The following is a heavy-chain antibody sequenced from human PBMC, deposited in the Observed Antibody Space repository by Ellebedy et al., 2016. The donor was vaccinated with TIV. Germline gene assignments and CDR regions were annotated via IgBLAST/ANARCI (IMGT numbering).Heavy chain of an antibody. CDR2: IWYDGSNK. Sequence: GESLKISXAASGFTFSSYGMHWVRQAPGKGLEWVAVIWYDGSNKYYADSVKGRFTISRDNSKNTLYLQMNSLRAEDTAVYYCAREPMVRGVIRRGYAMEVWGQGTTVTVSS. J-gene: IGHJ6*02. CDR3: AREPMVRGVIRRGYAMEV. CDR1: GFTFSSYG. V-gene: IGHV3-33*01. D-gene: IGHD3-10*01.